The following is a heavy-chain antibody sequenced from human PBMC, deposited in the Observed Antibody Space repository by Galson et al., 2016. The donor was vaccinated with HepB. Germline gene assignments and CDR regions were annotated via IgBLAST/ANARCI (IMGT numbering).Heavy chain of an antibody. CDR2: ILYDGSKK. D-gene: IGHD5-18*01. J-gene: IGHJ4*02. V-gene: IGHV3-33*06. CDR1: GFTFGRYG. Sequence: SLRLSCAASGFTFGRYGMHWVRQAPGKGLEWVAVILYDGSKKYYADSVKGRFTISRDNSKNTVHLQMNNMRAEDTAVYYCAKGADTAMDSWGQGTLVTVSS. CDR3: AKGADTAMDS.